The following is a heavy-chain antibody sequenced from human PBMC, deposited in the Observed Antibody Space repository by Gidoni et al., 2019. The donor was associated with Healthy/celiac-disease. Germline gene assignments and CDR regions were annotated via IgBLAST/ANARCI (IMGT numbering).Heavy chain of an antibody. V-gene: IGHV3-23*01. D-gene: IGHD3-22*01. CDR3: AKWTTMIVGKGGVDY. Sequence: EVQLLESGGGLVQPGGSLRLSCAASGFTFSSYAMSWVRQAPGKGLEWVSAISGSGGSTYYADSVKGRFTISRDNSKNTLYLQMNSLRADDTAVYYCAKWTTMIVGKGGVDYWGQGTLVTVSS. CDR1: GFTFSSYA. J-gene: IGHJ4*02. CDR2: ISGSGGST.